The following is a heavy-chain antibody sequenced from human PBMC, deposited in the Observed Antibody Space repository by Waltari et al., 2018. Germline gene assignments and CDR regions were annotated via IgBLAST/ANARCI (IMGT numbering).Heavy chain of an antibody. CDR2: IIPIFGTA. CDR3: ARWWWESGGNWFDP. D-gene: IGHD2-21*01. Sequence: QVQLVQSGAEVKTPGSSVKVSCKASGGTFSSYDISWVRQAPGQGLEWMGGIIPIFGTANYAQKFQGRVTITADESTSTAYMELSSLRSEDTAVYYCARWWWESGGNWFDPWGQGTLVTVSS. CDR1: GGTFSSYD. J-gene: IGHJ5*02. V-gene: IGHV1-69*01.